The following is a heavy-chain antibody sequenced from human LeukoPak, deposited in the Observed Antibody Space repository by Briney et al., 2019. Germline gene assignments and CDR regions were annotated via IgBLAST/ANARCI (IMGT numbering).Heavy chain of an antibody. CDR1: GFTFMTYS. Sequence: GSLRLSCAASGFTFMTYSMSWVRQAPGKGLEWVSSISGSSNDIHYADSVKGRFTISRDNTKNSLYLRMNSLRAEDTAVYYCARGTLFDSWGQGTLVTVSS. J-gene: IGHJ5*01. CDR3: ARGTLFDS. D-gene: IGHD1-14*01. V-gene: IGHV3-21*01. CDR2: ISGSSNDI.